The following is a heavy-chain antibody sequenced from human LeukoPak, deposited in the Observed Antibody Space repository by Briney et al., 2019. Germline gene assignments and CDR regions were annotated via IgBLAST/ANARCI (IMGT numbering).Heavy chain of an antibody. Sequence: GESLKISCKGSGYSFTSYWIGWVRQMPGKGLEWTGIIYPGDSDTRYSPSFQGQVAISADKSISTAYLQWSSLKASDTAMYYCARQAVLLWFGDNWFDPWGQGTLVTVSS. V-gene: IGHV5-51*01. CDR2: IYPGDSDT. D-gene: IGHD3-10*01. CDR3: ARQAVLLWFGDNWFDP. J-gene: IGHJ5*02. CDR1: GYSFTSYW.